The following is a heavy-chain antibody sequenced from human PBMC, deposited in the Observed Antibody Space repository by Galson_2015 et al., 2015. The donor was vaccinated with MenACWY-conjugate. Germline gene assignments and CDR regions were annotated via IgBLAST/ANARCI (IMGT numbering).Heavy chain of an antibody. V-gene: IGHV3-33*01. CDR2: IWYDGSNR. CDR3: ARHSLMTTGTRGGWDF. Sequence: SLRLSCAASGFTFSNYGMHWVRQAPGKGLEWVAVIWYDGSNRYYVDSVKGRFTISRDNSKNIVYLQMNSLRAEDTAVYYCARHSLMTTGTRGGWDFWGQGTTVPVSS. D-gene: IGHD4-11*01. CDR1: GFTFSNYG. J-gene: IGHJ6*02.